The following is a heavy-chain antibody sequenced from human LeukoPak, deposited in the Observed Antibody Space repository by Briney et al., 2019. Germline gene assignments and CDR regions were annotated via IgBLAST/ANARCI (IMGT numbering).Heavy chain of an antibody. Sequence: SVKVSCKASGYTFTGYYMHWVRQAPGQGLEWMGGIIPIFGTANYAQKFQGRVTITADESTSTAYMELSSLRSEDTAVYYCARGEAISWSYNWFDPWGHGTLVTVSS. V-gene: IGHV1-69*13. D-gene: IGHD3-3*01. CDR2: IIPIFGTA. J-gene: IGHJ5*02. CDR3: ARGEAISWSYNWFDP. CDR1: GYTFTGYY.